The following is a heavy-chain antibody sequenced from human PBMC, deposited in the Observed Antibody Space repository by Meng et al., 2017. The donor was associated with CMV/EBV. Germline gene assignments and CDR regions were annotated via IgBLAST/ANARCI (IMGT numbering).Heavy chain of an antibody. CDR2: IKQDGSEK. V-gene: IGHV3-7*03. Sequence: LSLSCAASGFTFSGSWMSWVRQAPGKGLEWMANIKQDGSEKYSVDSVKGRFTISRDNAKNSLYLQMNSLRAEDRAVYFCARGGWYFDLWGRGTLVTVSS. CDR1: GFTFSGSW. CDR3: ARGGWYFDL. J-gene: IGHJ2*01.